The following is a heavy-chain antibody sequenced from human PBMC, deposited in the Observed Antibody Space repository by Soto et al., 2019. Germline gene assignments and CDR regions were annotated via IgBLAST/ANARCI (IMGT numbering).Heavy chain of an antibody. CDR3: ARGSAAAGFYYFDY. J-gene: IGHJ4*02. V-gene: IGHV1-69*01. D-gene: IGHD6-13*01. Sequence: QVQLVQSGAEVKKPGSSVKVSCKASGGTFSSYAISWVRQAPGQGLEWMGGIIPIFGTANYAQKFQGRVTITADESTSTAYMELSSLRSEDTAVYYCARGSAAAGFYYFDYWGQGTLVTVSS. CDR1: GGTFSSYA. CDR2: IIPIFGTA.